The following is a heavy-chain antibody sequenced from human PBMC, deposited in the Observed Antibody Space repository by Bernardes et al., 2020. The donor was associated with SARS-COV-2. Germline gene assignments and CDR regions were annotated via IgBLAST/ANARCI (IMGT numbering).Heavy chain of an antibody. CDR3: AITYYDFWSGRANWFDP. D-gene: IGHD3-3*01. J-gene: IGHJ5*02. CDR2: INHSGST. V-gene: IGHV4-34*01. CDR1: GGSFSGYY. Sequence: TLSLTCAVYGGSFSGYYWSWIRQPPGKGLEWIWEINHSGSTNYNPSLKSRVTISVDTSKNQFSLKLSSVTAAETAVYYCAITYYDFWSGRANWFDPWGQGTLVTVSS.